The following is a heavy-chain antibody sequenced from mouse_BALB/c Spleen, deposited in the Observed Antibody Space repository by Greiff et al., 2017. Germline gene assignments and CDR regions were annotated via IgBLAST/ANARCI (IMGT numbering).Heavy chain of an antibody. CDR3: NARGGYGGFDY. Sequence: EVKLMESGAELVRSGASVKLSCTASGFNIKDYYMHWVKQRPEQGLEWIGWIDPENGDTEYAPKFQGKATMTADTSSNTAYLQLSSLTSEDTAVYYCNARGGYGGFDYWGQGTTLTVSS. V-gene: IGHV14-4*02. CDR1: GFNIKDYY. J-gene: IGHJ2*01. D-gene: IGHD2-2*01. CDR2: IDPENGDT.